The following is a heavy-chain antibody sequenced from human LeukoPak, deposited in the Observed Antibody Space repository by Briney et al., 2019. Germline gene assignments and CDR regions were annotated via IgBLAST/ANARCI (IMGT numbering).Heavy chain of an antibody. CDR1: GFTFSISNNW. CDR2: IKEDGSEK. Sequence: GGSLRLSCAVSGFTFSISNNWMTWVRQAPGKGLEWLANIKEDGSEKYYVDSVKGRFTISRDNAKNSVYLQMNSLRAEDTAVYFCARGRAVDIWGQGTMVTVSS. V-gene: IGHV3-7*04. J-gene: IGHJ3*02. CDR3: ARGRAVDI.